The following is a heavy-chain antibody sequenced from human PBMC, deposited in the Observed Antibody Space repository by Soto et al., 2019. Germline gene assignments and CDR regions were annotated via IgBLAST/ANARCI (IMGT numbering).Heavy chain of an antibody. J-gene: IGHJ5*02. CDR2: ISYSGNT. Sequence: SETLSLTCTVSGGSVTSGTSFWNWVRQPPGKGLEWIGYISYSGNTDYNPSLKSRATISVDTSKNQFSLKLTSLTAADTAVYYCGRRNSGGNWFDPWGPGTLVTVSS. CDR1: GGSVTSGTSF. V-gene: IGHV4-61*01. D-gene: IGHD4-17*01. CDR3: GRRNSGGNWFDP.